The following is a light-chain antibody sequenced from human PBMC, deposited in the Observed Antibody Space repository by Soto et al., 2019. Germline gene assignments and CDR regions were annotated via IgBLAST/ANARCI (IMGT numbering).Light chain of an antibody. V-gene: IGLV2-14*01. CDR1: SSDVGAYDY. CDR2: EVT. CDR3: SSYTSTSTYV. Sequence: QSVLTQPASVSGSPGQSITISCTGTSSDVGAYDYVSWYQQHPGKAPKFMIYEVTNRPPGVSHRFSGSKSGNTASLTISGXQAEDEADYYCSSYTSTSTYVFGTGTKAPS. J-gene: IGLJ1*01.